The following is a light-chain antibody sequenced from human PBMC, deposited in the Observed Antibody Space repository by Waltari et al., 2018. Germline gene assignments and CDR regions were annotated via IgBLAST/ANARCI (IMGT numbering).Light chain of an antibody. CDR3: QTWDINTGI. CDR2: EDA. Sequence: WYQQKSGQSPVLVIYEDAKRPSGIPERFSGSNSGNTATLTISGTQAMDEADYYCQTWDINTGIFGGGTKLTVL. V-gene: IGLV3-1*01. J-gene: IGLJ2*01.